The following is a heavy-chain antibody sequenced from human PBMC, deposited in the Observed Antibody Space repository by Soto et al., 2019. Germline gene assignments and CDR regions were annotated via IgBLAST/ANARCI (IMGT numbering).Heavy chain of an antibody. CDR2: ISSSGTTK. D-gene: IGHD6-19*01. Sequence: GGSLRLSCAASGFTFTSNEMNWVRQAPGKGLEWISYISSSGTTKYYADSVKGRFTISRDNAKNSLFLQMNSLTAEDRAVYYWARGYTGGWSRGGYFDYWGHGALVTVSS. V-gene: IGHV3-48*03. CDR3: ARGYTGGWSRGGYFDY. CDR1: GFTFTSNE. J-gene: IGHJ4*01.